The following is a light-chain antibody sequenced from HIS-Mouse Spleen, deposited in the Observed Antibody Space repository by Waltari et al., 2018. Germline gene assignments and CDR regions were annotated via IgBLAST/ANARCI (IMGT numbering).Light chain of an antibody. CDR2: EVR. V-gene: IGLV2-14*01. Sequence: QSALTQPASVSGSPGQSITISCTGTTSDVGGYNHGSWYQQHPGKAPKTMIYEVRNRPSGVSNRFPGSKSGNTASLTISGLQAEDEADYYCSSYTSSSTLVFGGGTKLTVL. CDR3: SSYTSSSTLV. J-gene: IGLJ3*02. CDR1: TSDVGGYNH.